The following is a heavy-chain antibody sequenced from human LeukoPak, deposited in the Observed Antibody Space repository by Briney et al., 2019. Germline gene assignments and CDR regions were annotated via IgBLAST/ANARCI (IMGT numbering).Heavy chain of an antibody. J-gene: IGHJ4*02. CDR3: ARDSAFIAAAGANY. D-gene: IGHD6-13*01. Sequence: PSETLSLTCAVSGYSISSGYYWGCIRQPPGKGLEWIGSISHSGSTYYNPSLKSRVTISVDTSKNQFSLKLSPVTAADTAVYYCARDSAFIAAAGANYWGQGTLVTVSS. V-gene: IGHV4-38-2*02. CDR1: GYSISSGYY. CDR2: ISHSGST.